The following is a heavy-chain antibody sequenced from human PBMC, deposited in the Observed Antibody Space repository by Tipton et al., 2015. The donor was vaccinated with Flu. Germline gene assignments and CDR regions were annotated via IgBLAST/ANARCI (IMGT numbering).Heavy chain of an antibody. CDR3: ARSFGVSGRGNYYYHNGMDV. V-gene: IGHV4-4*07. J-gene: IGHJ6*02. D-gene: IGHD3-10*01. Sequence: LRLSCTVSGGSISSYYWSWIRQPAGKGLEWIGRIYTSGSTNYNPSLKSRVTMSVDTSKNQFSLKLSSVTAADTAVYYCARSFGVSGRGNYYYHNGMDVWGQGTTVTVSS. CDR1: GGSISSYY. CDR2: IYTSGST.